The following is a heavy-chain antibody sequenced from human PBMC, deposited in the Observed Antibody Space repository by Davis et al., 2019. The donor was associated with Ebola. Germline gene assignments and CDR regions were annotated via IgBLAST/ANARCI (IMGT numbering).Heavy chain of an antibody. J-gene: IGHJ4*02. CDR2: IKQDGSEK. D-gene: IGHD3-3*01. V-gene: IGHV3-7*01. Sequence: GESLKISCAASGFTFRSYWMSWVRQAPGKGLAWVANIKQDGSEKYYVDSVKGRFTISRDNAENSLYLQMNSLTAEDTAVYYCAKKRSEWLLWEFDSWGQGTLVTVSS. CDR3: AKKRSEWLLWEFDS. CDR1: GFTFRSYW.